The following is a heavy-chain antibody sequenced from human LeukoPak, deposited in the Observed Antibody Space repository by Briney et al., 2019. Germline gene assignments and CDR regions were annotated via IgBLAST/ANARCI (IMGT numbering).Heavy chain of an antibody. D-gene: IGHD3-9*01. CDR3: AKWGDYDVLTGYYDPDY. V-gene: IGHV3-23*01. Sequence: QTGASLRLSCAASGFTFSNYAMSWVRQAPGKGLEWVSAVSGRDDSTYYADSVKGRFTISRDTSKNTLYLQMNSLRAEDTAVYYCAKWGDYDVLTGYYDPDYWGQGTLVTVSS. J-gene: IGHJ4*02. CDR2: VSGRDDST. CDR1: GFTFSNYA.